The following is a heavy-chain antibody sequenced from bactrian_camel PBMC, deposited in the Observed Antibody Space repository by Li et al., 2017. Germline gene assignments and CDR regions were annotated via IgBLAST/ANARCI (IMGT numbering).Heavy chain of an antibody. D-gene: IGHD3*01. Sequence: VQLVESGGDLVQPGGSLRLSCVASGVPFSSYYMIWVRQPPGKSREGVAAIDTRGSVTIADSVKGRFTIPRDNAKNTLYLQMNSLKPQDTAVYYCVGAIWVSADALSQGTQVTVS. J-gene: IGHJ4*01. CDR1: GVPFSSYY. V-gene: IGHV3S42*01. CDR2: IDTRGSVT.